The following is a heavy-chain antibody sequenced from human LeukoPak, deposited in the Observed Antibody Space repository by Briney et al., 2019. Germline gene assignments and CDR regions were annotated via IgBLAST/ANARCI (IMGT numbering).Heavy chain of an antibody. CDR1: GYTFTGYH. Sequence: ASVKVSCKASGYTFTGYHMHWVRQAPGQGLEWMGWINPNSGDTNYAQKFQGRVTMTRDTSISTAYMDLSRLRSDDTAVYYCARVAYSGYRGIQYYFDYWGQGTLVTVSS. J-gene: IGHJ4*02. D-gene: IGHD5-12*01. CDR2: INPNSGDT. V-gene: IGHV1-2*02. CDR3: ARVAYSGYRGIQYYFDY.